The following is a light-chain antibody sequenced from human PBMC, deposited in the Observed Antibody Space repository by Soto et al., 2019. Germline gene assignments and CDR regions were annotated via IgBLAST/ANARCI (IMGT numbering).Light chain of an antibody. V-gene: IGKV1-5*01. CDR1: QSIGRW. Sequence: DIQMTQSPSTLSASVGDRVTITCRASQSIGRWLAWYQPKPGKAPKVLIYDASTVKSGVPSRVSGSGSGTDFTLTSSSLQLDDFAIYYCQQYNSYWTFGQGTRVE. J-gene: IGKJ5*01. CDR2: DAS. CDR3: QQYNSYWT.